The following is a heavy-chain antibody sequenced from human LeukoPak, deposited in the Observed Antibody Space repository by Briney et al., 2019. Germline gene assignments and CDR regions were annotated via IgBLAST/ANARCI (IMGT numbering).Heavy chain of an antibody. J-gene: IGHJ4*02. D-gene: IGHD1-26*01. CDR1: GYSISSGYY. Sequence: PSETLSLTCTVSGYSISSGYYWGWIRQPPGKGLEWIGSIYHSGSTYYNPSLKSRVTISVDTSKNQFSLKLSSVTAADTAVYYCARDRRIVGAQAAFDYWGQGTLVTVSS. V-gene: IGHV4-38-2*02. CDR2: IYHSGST. CDR3: ARDRRIVGAQAAFDY.